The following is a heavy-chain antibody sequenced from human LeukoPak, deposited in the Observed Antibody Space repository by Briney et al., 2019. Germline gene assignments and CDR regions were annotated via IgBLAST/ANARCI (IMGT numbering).Heavy chain of an antibody. CDR3: ARGREEMATIASRPFDY. CDR1: GGSFSGYY. CDR2: INHSGST. J-gene: IGHJ4*02. Sequence: PSETLSLTCAVYGGSFSGYYWSWIRQPPGKGLEWIGEINHSGSTNYNPSLKSRVTISVDTSKNQFSLKLSSVTAADTAVYYCARGREEMATIASRPFDYWGQGTLVTVSS. D-gene: IGHD5-24*01. V-gene: IGHV4-34*01.